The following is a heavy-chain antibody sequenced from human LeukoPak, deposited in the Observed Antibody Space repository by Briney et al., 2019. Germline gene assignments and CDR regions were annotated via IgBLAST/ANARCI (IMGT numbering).Heavy chain of an antibody. CDR2: SRNKGNSYTT. CDR1: GLTLSDHY. J-gene: IGHJ3*02. Sequence: GGSLRLSCTASGLTLSDHYIDWVRQAPGKGLEWVGRSRNKGNSYTTEYAASVKGRFTISRDDSKNSLFLQMNSLRTEDTAVYYCARDGGTGGNTALDIWGQGTMVTVSS. D-gene: IGHD4-23*01. V-gene: IGHV3-72*01. CDR3: ARDGGTGGNTALDI.